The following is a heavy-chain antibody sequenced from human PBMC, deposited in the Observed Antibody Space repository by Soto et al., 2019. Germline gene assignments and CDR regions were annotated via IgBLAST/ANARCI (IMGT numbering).Heavy chain of an antibody. CDR3: VRQYFDFWTDYPDFDY. Sequence: QVPLVQSGAEMKRPGASVKVSCKASGYTFSKYDVSWVRQAPGQGLEWLGLISPNSGRASYSEKFQGRVTMSTDTPTTTAYLELRSLRSDDTAVYYCVRQYFDFWTDYPDFDYWGQGTLVTVSS. J-gene: IGHJ4*02. CDR1: GYTFSKYD. V-gene: IGHV1-18*04. CDR2: ISPNSGRA. D-gene: IGHD3-3*01.